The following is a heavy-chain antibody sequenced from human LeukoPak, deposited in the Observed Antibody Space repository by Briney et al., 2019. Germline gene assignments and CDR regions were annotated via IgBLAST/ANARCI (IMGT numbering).Heavy chain of an antibody. V-gene: IGHV1-2*02. D-gene: IGHD3-10*01. CDR2: INPNSGGT. Sequence: GSVKVSCKASGYTFTGYYMPWVRQAPGQGLEWMGWINPNSGGTNYAQKFQGRVTMTRDTSISTAYMELSRLRSDDTAVYYCARWYYGSGSYRLLFDYWGQGTLVTVSS. J-gene: IGHJ4*02. CDR3: ARWYYGSGSYRLLFDY. CDR1: GYTFTGYY.